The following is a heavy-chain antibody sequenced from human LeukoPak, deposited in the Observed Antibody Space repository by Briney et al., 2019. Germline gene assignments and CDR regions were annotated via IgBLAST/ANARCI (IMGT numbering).Heavy chain of an antibody. CDR3: AKRSRRLTIVRGVPREDV. D-gene: IGHD3-10*01. CDR2: ISGNGGST. J-gene: IGHJ6*02. CDR1: GFTFSSYA. Sequence: GGSLRLSCAASGFTFSSYAMNWVRQAPGKGLEWVSGISGNGGSTYYADSVKGRFTISRDNSKDTLYLQMNRLRAEDTAVYYCAKRSRRLTIVRGVPREDVWGQGTTVTVSS. V-gene: IGHV3-23*01.